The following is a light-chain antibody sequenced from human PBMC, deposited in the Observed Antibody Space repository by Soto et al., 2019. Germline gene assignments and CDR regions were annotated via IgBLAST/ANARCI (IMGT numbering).Light chain of an antibody. CDR2: EGS. V-gene: IGLV2-23*01. Sequence: QSALTQPASVSGSPGQSITISCTGTSSDVGSYNLVSWYQQHPDKAPKLMIYEGSKRPSGVSNRFSGSKSGNTASLTISGLQVEDEADYYCCSYAGSSTLVFGGGTKLTVL. J-gene: IGLJ2*01. CDR3: CSYAGSSTLV. CDR1: SSDVGSYNL.